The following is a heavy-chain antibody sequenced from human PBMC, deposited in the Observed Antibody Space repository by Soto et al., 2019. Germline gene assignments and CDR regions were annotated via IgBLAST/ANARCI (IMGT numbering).Heavy chain of an antibody. Sequence: EVQLLESGGDLVQPGGSLRLSCAASGFTFSSYAMTWVRQAPGKGLDWVSAISKSGDKTYYADSVKGRFTISRDNSRNTLYLQMNSLRAEDTAVYYCAKDGTTWEQAEYLASWGQGTLVSVSS. J-gene: IGHJ4*02. CDR1: GFTFSSYA. D-gene: IGHD1-26*01. CDR2: ISKSGDKT. CDR3: AKDGTTWEQAEYLAS. V-gene: IGHV3-23*01.